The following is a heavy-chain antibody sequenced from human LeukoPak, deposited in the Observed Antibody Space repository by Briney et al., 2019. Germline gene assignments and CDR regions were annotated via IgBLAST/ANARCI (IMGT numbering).Heavy chain of an antibody. CDR1: GGSISSGDYY. V-gene: IGHV4-30-4*02. CDR2: IYYSGST. J-gene: IGHJ3*02. D-gene: IGHD5-24*01. Sequence: PSETLSLTCTVSGGSISSGDYYWSWIRQPPGKGLEWIGYIYYSGSTYYNPSLKSRVTISVDTSKNQFSLKLSSVTAADTAVYYCARYPGRWLQYGQAFDIWGQGTMVTVSS. CDR3: ARYPGRWLQYGQAFDI.